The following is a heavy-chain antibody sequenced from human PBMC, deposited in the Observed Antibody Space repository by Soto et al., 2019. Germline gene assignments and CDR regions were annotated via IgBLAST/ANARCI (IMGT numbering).Heavy chain of an antibody. D-gene: IGHD2-21*02. V-gene: IGHV1-69*08. Sequence: QFQLVQSGPEVKKPGSSVKVSCKASGGTFNGYTISWVRQAPGQGLEWVGRIIPILSTTNYAQKFQGRATITADKSTSTAYMELSSLRSDDTALYFCASGGDWNNYHMDVWGKGTTVTVSS. J-gene: IGHJ6*03. CDR1: GGTFNGYT. CDR2: IIPILSTT. CDR3: ASGGDWNNYHMDV.